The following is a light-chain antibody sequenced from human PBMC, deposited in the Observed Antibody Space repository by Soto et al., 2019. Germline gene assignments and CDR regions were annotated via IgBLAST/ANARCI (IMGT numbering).Light chain of an antibody. J-gene: IGLJ2*01. Sequence: QAVVTQAPSFSVSPGGTVTLTCGLSSGSVSTSYYPSWYQQTPGQAPRTIIYSTDTRSSGVPDRFSGSILGNKAALTITGAQADDESDYYCVLYMGSGIGVFGGGTKLTVL. V-gene: IGLV8-61*01. CDR2: STD. CDR3: VLYMGSGIGV. CDR1: SGSVSTSYY.